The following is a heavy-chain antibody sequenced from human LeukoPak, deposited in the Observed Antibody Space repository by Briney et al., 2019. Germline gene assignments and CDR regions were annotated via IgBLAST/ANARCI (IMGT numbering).Heavy chain of an antibody. J-gene: IGHJ5*02. D-gene: IGHD6-13*01. CDR2: ISGAGTTT. V-gene: IGHV3-48*01. CDR1: EVTFSSFS. Sequence: GGSLRLSCAASEVTFSSFSMNWVRQAPGKGLEWISYISGAGTTTSYADSVKGRFTISRDNGKNSLYLQMNSLRPEDTAVYYCATEGRWQQLASGVWFDPWGQGTLVTVSS. CDR3: ATEGRWQQLASGVWFDP.